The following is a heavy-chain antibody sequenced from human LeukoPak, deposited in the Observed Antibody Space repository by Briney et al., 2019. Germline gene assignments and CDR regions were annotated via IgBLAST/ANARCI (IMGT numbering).Heavy chain of an antibody. CDR1: GFTFSSYG. V-gene: IGHV3-33*01. J-gene: IGHJ6*04. Sequence: PGRSLRLSCAASGFTFSSYGMHWVRQAPGKGLEWVAVIWYDGSNKYYADSVKGRFTISRDNSKNTLYLQMKSLRAEDTAVYYCARDFRNYYYYGMDVWGKGTTVTVSS. CDR2: IWYDGSNK. CDR3: ARDFRNYYYYGMDV.